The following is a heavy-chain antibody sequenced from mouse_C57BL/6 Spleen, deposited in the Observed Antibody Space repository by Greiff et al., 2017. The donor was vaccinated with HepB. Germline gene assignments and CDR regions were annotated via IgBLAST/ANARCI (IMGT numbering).Heavy chain of an antibody. Sequence: QVQLQQSGVELAKPGASVKLSCKASGYPFTGYWMHCVKQRPGQGLEWIGYINPSSGYTKYNQKLKDKATLPADNASSTAYMQLSSMPYDDSAVYYCARANGSSWDAMDYWGQGTSVTVSS. CDR1: GYPFTGYW. CDR3: ARANGSSWDAMDY. J-gene: IGHJ4*01. V-gene: IGHV1-7*01. D-gene: IGHD1-1*01. CDR2: INPSSGYT.